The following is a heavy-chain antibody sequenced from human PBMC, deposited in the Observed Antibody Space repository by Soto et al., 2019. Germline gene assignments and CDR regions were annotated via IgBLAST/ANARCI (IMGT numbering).Heavy chain of an antibody. CDR1: GFTFSNAW. J-gene: IGHJ4*02. Sequence: PGGSLRLSCAASGFTFSNAWMSWVRQAPGKGLEWVGRIKSKTDGGTTDYAAPVKGRFTISRDDSKNTLYLQMNSLKTEDTAVYYCTTVRYCSGGSCYSVTFWGQGTLVTVSS. V-gene: IGHV3-15*01. CDR2: IKSKTDGGTT. D-gene: IGHD2-15*01. CDR3: TTVRYCSGGSCYSVTF.